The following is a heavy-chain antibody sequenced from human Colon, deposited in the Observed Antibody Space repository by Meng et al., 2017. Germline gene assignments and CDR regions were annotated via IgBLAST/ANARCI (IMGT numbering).Heavy chain of an antibody. CDR1: GDSVSSNSAR. CDR2: TYYRSTWYN. J-gene: IGHJ4*02. Sequence: SETLSLTCAISGDSVSSNSARWNWIRQSPSRGLEWLGRTYYRSTWYNEYAESLKGRINIISDTSKNQFSLQVNSVTPEDTGLYDCARGSWGFDYWGQGILVTVSS. D-gene: IGHD3-10*01. CDR3: ARGSWGFDY. V-gene: IGHV6-1*01.